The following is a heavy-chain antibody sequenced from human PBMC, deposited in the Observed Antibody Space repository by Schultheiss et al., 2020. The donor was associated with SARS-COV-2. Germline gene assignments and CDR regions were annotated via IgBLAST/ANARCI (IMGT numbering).Heavy chain of an antibody. J-gene: IGHJ6*02. D-gene: IGHD3-22*01. CDR2: ISGSGGST. CDR3: AKGGRSSVGYYSDGMDV. CDR1: GFTFSSYA. V-gene: IGHV3-23*01. Sequence: GGSLRLSCAASGFTFSSYAMTWVRQAPGKGLEWVSAISGSGGSTYYADSVKGRFTISRDNSKNTLYVQMNRLRAEDTAVYYCAKGGRSSVGYYSDGMDVWGQGTTVTVSS.